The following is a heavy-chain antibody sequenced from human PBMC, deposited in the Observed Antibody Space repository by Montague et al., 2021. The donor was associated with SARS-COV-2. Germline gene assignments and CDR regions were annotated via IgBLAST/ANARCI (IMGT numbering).Heavy chain of an antibody. CDR2: INSDGSST. CDR1: GFTFSSYW. V-gene: IGHV3-74*01. Sequence: SLRLSCAASGFTFSSYWMHWVRQAPGKGLVWVSRINSDGSSTSYADSVKGRFTISRVNAKNTLYLQMNSLRAEGTAVYYCARDGVLRYFDWSPYYHNYMDVWGKGTTVTVSS. J-gene: IGHJ6*03. D-gene: IGHD3-9*01. CDR3: ARDGVLRYFDWSPYYHNYMDV.